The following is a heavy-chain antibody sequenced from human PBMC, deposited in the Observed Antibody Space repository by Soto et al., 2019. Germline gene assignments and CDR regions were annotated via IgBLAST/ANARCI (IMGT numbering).Heavy chain of an antibody. D-gene: IGHD2-2*01. V-gene: IGHV3-53*01. CDR3: ARGYQLLPTDY. CDR1: GFTVSSNY. J-gene: IGHJ4*02. CDR2: IYSGGST. Sequence: GGSLRLSCAASGFTVSSNYMSWVRQAPGKGLEWVSVIYSGGSTYYADSVKGRFTISRDNSKNTLYLQMNSLRAEDTAVYYCARGYQLLPTDYWGQGTLVTVSS.